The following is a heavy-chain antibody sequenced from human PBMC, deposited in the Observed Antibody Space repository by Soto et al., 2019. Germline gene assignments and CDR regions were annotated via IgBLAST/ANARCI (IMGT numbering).Heavy chain of an antibody. V-gene: IGHV4-59*01. D-gene: IGHD1-26*01. J-gene: IGHJ4*02. CDR3: ARGRWELPGYFDY. Sequence: LSLTCTVSGGSISSYYWSWIRQPPGKGLEWIGYIYYSGSTNYNPSLKSRVTISVDTSKNQFSLKLSSVTAADTAVYYCARGRWELPGYFDYWGQGTLVTVSS. CDR2: IYYSGST. CDR1: GGSISSYY.